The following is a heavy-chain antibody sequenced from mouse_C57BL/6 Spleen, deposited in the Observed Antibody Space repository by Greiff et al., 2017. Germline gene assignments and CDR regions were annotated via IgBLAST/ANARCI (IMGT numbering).Heavy chain of an antibody. V-gene: IGHV1-26*01. CDR3: VYYSNLGWFAY. CDR2: INPNNGGT. J-gene: IGHJ3*01. CDR1: GYTFTDYY. D-gene: IGHD2-5*01. Sequence: VQLQQSGPELVKPGASVKISCKASGYTFTDYYMNWVKQSHGKSLEWIGDINPNNGGTSYNQKFKGKATLTVDKSSSTAYMELRSLTSEDSAVYYCVYYSNLGWFAYWGQGTLVTVSA.